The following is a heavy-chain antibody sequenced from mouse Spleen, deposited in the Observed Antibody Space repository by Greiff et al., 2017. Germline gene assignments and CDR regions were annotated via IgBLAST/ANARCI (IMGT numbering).Heavy chain of an antibody. CDR3: ARREGDYFDY. CDR1: GFTFSSYG. V-gene: IGHV5-6*02. CDR2: ISSGGSYT. Sequence: EVKLEESGGDLVKPGGSLKLSCAASGFTFSSYGMSWVRQTPDKRLEWVATISSGGSYTYYPDSVKGRFTISRDNAKNTLYLQMSSLKSEDTAMYYCARREGDYFDYWGQGTTLTVSS. J-gene: IGHJ2*01.